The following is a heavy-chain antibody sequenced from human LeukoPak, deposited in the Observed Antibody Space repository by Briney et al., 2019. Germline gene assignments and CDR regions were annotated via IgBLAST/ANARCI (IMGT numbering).Heavy chain of an antibody. CDR2: ISCSGGNT. J-gene: IGHJ4*02. D-gene: IGHD5-18*01. CDR3: AKMGREGQLWLLETYYFHY. CDR1: GFTFSIYA. V-gene: IGHV3-23*01. Sequence: GGSQRLSCALSGFTFSIYAMSWVRRAPGKGLEWVSAISCSGGNTFYAHSVKGRFPLSRDNSKNTLYVQKNSLRREDTAVYYCAKMGREGQLWLLETYYFHYWGQGNLVTVSS.